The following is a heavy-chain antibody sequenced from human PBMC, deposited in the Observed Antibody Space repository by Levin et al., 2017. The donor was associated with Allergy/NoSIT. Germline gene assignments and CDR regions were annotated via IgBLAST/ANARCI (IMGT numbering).Heavy chain of an antibody. CDR1: GGSFSGYY. V-gene: IGHV4-34*01. J-gene: IGHJ4*02. Sequence: ESLKISCAVYGGSFSGYYWSWLRQPPGKGLEWIGEVIQSGRTNYNSSLKSRVSISVDTSKTQFSLRLTSMTAADTATYYCARGRGIQVFDYWGQGTLVTVSS. D-gene: IGHD5-18*01. CDR2: VIQSGRT. CDR3: ARGRGIQVFDY.